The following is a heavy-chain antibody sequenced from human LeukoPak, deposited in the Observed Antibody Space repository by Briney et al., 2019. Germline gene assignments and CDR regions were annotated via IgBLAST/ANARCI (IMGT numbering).Heavy chain of an antibody. J-gene: IGHJ5*02. CDR1: GFTFSSYS. D-gene: IGHD3-9*01. CDR2: ISSSSSYI. CDR3: ARSVQADYDIFDLGWFDP. V-gene: IGHV3-21*01. Sequence: GGSLRLSCAASGFTFSSYSMNWVRQAPGKGLEWVSSISSSSSYIYYADSVKGRFTISRDNAKNSLYLQMNSLRAEDTAVYYCARSVQADYDIFDLGWFDPWGQGTLVTVSS.